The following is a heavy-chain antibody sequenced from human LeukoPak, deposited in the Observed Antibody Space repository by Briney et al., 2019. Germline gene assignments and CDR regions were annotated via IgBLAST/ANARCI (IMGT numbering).Heavy chain of an antibody. CDR3: AVDYYDILTGRFDY. D-gene: IGHD3-9*01. J-gene: IGHJ4*02. Sequence: SVKASCKASGGTFSSYAISWVRQAPGQGLEWMGGIIPIFGTANYAQKFQGRVTITADESTSTAYMELSSLRSEDTAVYYCAVDYYDILTGRFDYWGQGTLVTVSS. V-gene: IGHV1-69*13. CDR1: GGTFSSYA. CDR2: IIPIFGTA.